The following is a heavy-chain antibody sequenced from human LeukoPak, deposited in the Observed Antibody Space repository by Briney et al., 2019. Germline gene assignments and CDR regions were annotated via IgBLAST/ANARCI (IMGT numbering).Heavy chain of an antibody. J-gene: IGHJ4*02. CDR1: GFTFSSYA. CDR2: ISGSGGST. V-gene: IGHV3-23*01. CDR3: ARDGANRGIYFDY. Sequence: GGSLRLSCAASGFTFSSYAMSWVRQAPGKGLEWVSAISGSGGSTYYADSVKGRFTISRDNSKNTLYLQVNSLRAEDTAVYYCARDGANRGIYFDYWGQGTLVTVSS. D-gene: IGHD7-27*01.